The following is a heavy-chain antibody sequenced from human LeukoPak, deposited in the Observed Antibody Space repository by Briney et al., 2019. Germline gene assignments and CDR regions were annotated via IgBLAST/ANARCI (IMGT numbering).Heavy chain of an antibody. CDR2: ISGSGGST. CDR1: GFTFSSYA. V-gene: IGHV3-23*01. J-gene: IGHJ4*02. Sequence: GGSLRLSCAASGFTFSSYAMNWGRQAPGKGLEWVSGISGSGGSTYYADSVKGRFTISRDNSKNTLYLQMNSLRAEDTAVYYCAKDRAYDILNGYSYFDQWGQGTLVTVSS. D-gene: IGHD3-9*01. CDR3: AKDRAYDILNGYSYFDQ.